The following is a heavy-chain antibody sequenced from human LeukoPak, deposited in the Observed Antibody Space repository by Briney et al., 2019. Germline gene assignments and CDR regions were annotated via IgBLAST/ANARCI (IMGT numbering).Heavy chain of an antibody. J-gene: IGHJ3*02. D-gene: IGHD3-10*01. CDR3: ARDPLWFGELSPGAFDI. V-gene: IGHV4-59*11. CDR2: IYYSGST. Sequence: SETLSLTCTVSGGSISSHYWNWIRQPPGKGLEWIGYIYYSGSTNYNPSLKSRVTISVDTSKNQFSLKLSSVTAADTAVYYCARDPLWFGELSPGAFDIWGQGTMVTVSS. CDR1: GGSISSHY.